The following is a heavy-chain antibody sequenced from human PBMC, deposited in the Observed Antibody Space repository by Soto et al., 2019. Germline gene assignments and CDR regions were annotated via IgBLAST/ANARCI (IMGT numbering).Heavy chain of an antibody. Sequence: ASETLSLTCAVSGGSISSGGYSWGWIRQPPGKGLEWIGSIYYRGNTYYNPSLQTRVTISLDKSKSQFSLRLNSVTAADSAVYFCARLEGLATISYYFDLWGQGAQVTVSS. CDR3: ARLEGLATISYYFDL. J-gene: IGHJ4*02. V-gene: IGHV4-39*01. CDR1: GGSISSGGYS. CDR2: IYYRGNT. D-gene: IGHD3-3*01.